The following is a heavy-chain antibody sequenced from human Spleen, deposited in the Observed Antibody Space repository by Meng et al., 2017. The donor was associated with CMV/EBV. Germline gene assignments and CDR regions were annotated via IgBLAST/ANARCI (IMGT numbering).Heavy chain of an antibody. D-gene: IGHD6-19*01. CDR3: ARVAVAGCFDY. CDR2: IIPIFGTA. CDR1: GYTFTSYG. J-gene: IGHJ4*02. V-gene: IGHV1-69*05. Sequence: SVKVSCKASGYTFTSYGITWVRQAPGQGLEWMGGIIPIFGTANYAQKFQGRVTITTDESTSTAYMELSSLRSEDTAVYYCARVAVAGCFDYWGQGTLVTVSS.